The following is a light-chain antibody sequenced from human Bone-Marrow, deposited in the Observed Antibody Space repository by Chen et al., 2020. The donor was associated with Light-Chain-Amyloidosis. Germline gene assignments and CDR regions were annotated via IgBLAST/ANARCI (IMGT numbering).Light chain of an antibody. CDR3: QVWDRSSDRPV. Sequence: SSVLTQPSSVSVAPGQTATIACGGNNIGSTSVHCYQQTPGQAPLLVVYDDSDRPSGIPERLSGSNSGNTATMTISRVETGDEADEYCQVWDRSSDRPVFGGGTKLTVL. J-gene: IGLJ3*02. CDR2: DDS. CDR1: NIGSTS. V-gene: IGLV3-21*02.